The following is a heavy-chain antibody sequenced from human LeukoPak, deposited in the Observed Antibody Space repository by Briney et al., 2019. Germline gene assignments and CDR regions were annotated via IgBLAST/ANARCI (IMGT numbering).Heavy chain of an antibody. CDR3: AKDLSGYLKGYHDY. J-gene: IGHJ4*02. V-gene: IGHV3-30*02. CDR1: GFTFSSYG. D-gene: IGHD1-26*01. CDR2: IRYDGGNK. Sequence: GGSLRLSCAASGFTFSSYGMHWVRQAPGKGLEWVAFIRYDGGNKYYADSVKGRFTISRDNSKNTLYLQMNSLRVEDTAVYYCAKDLSGYLKGYHDYWGQGILVTVSS.